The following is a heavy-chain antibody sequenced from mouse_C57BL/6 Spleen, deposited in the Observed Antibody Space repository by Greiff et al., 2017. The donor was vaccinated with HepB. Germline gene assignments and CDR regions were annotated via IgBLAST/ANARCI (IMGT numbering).Heavy chain of an antibody. V-gene: IGHV14-3*01. CDR3: ARERSGDGYFAY. Sequence: EVQGVESVAELVRPGASVKLSCTASGFNIKNTYMHWVKQRPEQGLEWIGRIDPANGNTKYAPKFQGKAAITADTSSNTAYLQLSSLTSEDTAIYYCARERSGDGYFAYWGQGTLVTVSA. CDR1: GFNIKNTY. CDR2: IDPANGNT. D-gene: IGHD2-3*01. J-gene: IGHJ3*01.